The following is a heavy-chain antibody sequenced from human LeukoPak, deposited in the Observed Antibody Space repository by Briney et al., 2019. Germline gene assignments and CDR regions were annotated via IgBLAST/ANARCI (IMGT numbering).Heavy chain of an antibody. CDR3: ARVPGHIKNSSGWS. Sequence: SETLSLTCTVSGGSISSGGYYWSWIRQHPGKGLEWIGYIYYSGSTYYNPSLKSRVTISVDTSKNQFSLKLSSVTAADTAVYYCARVPGHIKNSSGWSWGQGTLVTVSS. CDR2: IYYSGST. D-gene: IGHD6-19*01. CDR1: GGSISSGGYY. J-gene: IGHJ4*02. V-gene: IGHV4-31*03.